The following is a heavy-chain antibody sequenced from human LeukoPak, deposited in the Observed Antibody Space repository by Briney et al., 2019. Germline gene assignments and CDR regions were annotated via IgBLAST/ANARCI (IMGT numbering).Heavy chain of an antibody. CDR3: ARDRYGSSSFDP. CDR1: GFTFSSYS. CDR2: ISSSSSYI. D-gene: IGHD6-6*01. J-gene: IGHJ5*02. V-gene: IGHV3-21*01. Sequence: GGSLRLSCAASGFTFSSYSMNWVRQAPGKGLEWVSSISSSSSYIYYADSVKGRFTISRDNAKNSLYLQVNSLRAEDTAVYYCARDRYGSSSFDPWGQGTLVTVSS.